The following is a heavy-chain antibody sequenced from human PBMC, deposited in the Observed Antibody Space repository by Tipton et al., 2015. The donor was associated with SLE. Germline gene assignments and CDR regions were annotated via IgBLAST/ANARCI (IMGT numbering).Heavy chain of an antibody. J-gene: IGHJ4*02. CDR3: ARHKSVGRNSFDY. CDR2: IWYSGST. Sequence: PGLVKPSQTLSLTCTVSGGSISSGDYYWNWIRQHPEKGLDWIGYIWYSGSTYYNPSLKSRVTLSVDTSRSQFSLSLTSVTAADTAVYYCARHKSVGRNSFDYWGQGTLVTVSS. CDR1: GGSISSGDYY. V-gene: IGHV4-31*03. D-gene: IGHD1-26*01.